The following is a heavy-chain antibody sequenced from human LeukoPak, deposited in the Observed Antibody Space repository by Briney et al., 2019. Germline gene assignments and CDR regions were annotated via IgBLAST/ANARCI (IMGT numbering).Heavy chain of an antibody. CDR1: GGSMTSHL. Sequence: SETLSLTCTVSGGSMTSHLWSWVRQPAGKGLEWIGEINHSGSTNYNPSLKSRVTISVDTSKNQFSLKLSSVTAADTAVYYCAVTTVTLSDYWGQGTLVTVSS. V-gene: IGHV4-34*01. J-gene: IGHJ4*02. CDR3: AVTTVTLSDY. CDR2: INHSGST. D-gene: IGHD4-17*01.